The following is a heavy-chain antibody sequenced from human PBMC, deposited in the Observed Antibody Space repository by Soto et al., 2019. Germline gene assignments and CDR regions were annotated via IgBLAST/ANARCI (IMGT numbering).Heavy chain of an antibody. Sequence: PGGSLRLSCAASGFIFSSCAMNWVRQTPGKGLEWVSVLSGDGAITYYADSVRGRFIISRDNSKSTVYLQMNSLRAEDTAIYYCAKVGSGSQSSFWGQGTPVTVSS. CDR3: AKVGSGSQSSF. CDR1: GFIFSSCA. J-gene: IGHJ4*02. CDR2: LSGDGAIT. D-gene: IGHD3-10*01. V-gene: IGHV3-23*01.